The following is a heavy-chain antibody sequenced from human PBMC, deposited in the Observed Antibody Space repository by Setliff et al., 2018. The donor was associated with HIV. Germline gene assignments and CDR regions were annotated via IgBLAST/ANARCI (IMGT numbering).Heavy chain of an antibody. CDR1: GDSFNNYY. D-gene: IGHD6-19*01. J-gene: IGHJ5*02. CDR3: TRLPRIALSGTFGWFDP. V-gene: IGHV4-59*08. Sequence: NPSETLSLTCSVSGDSFNNYYCNWIRQHPGKGLEWIGYISYSGSTKYNPSLKSRVTISVDTSRNLFSLRLSSVTAADTAVYYCTRLPRIALSGTFGWFDPWGQGTLVTVSS. CDR2: ISYSGST.